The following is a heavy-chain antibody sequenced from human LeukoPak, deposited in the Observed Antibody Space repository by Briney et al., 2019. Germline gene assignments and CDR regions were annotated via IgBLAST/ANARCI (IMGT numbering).Heavy chain of an antibody. J-gene: IGHJ3*02. CDR3: ARGPSIAARYDAFDI. CDR2: ISSSGNTI. V-gene: IGHV3-48*03. Sequence: GGSLRLSCAASEFTFTSYELNWVRQAPGKGLEWVSYISSSGNTISYADSVKGRFTTSRDNAKNSLYLQVISLRAEDTAVYYCARGPSIAARYDAFDIWGLGTMATVSS. D-gene: IGHD6-6*01. CDR1: EFTFTSYE.